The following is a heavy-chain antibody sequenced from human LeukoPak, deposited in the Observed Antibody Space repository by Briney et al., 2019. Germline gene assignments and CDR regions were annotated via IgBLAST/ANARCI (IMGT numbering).Heavy chain of an antibody. J-gene: IGHJ4*02. CDR2: INGGASTT. CDR3: AIGLINDWSALEY. D-gene: IGHD3-9*01. Sequence: GGSLRLSCAASGFTFASYAMTWVRQAPGKGLDYVSTINGGASTTYYADSVKGRFTISRDNSKSTLYLQMNSLRAEDTAVYYCAIGLINDWSALEYWGQGTLVTVSS. V-gene: IGHV3-23*01. CDR1: GFTFASYA.